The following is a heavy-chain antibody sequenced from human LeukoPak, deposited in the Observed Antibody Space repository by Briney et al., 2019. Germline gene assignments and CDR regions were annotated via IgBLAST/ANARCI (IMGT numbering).Heavy chain of an antibody. D-gene: IGHD1-26*01. CDR1: GFTFSSYA. Sequence: HPGGSLRLSCAASGFTFSSYAVSWVRQAPGKGLEWVSTINAGGGSTYYADSVKGRFTISRDNAENSVYLQMNSLRAEDTAVYYCARGASYASRGPRHYFDYWGQGTLVTVSS. V-gene: IGHV3-23*01. CDR3: ARGASYASRGPRHYFDY. CDR2: INAGGGST. J-gene: IGHJ4*02.